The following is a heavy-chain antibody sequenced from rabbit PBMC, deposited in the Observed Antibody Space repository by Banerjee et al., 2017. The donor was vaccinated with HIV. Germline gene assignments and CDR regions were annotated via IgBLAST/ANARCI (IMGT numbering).Heavy chain of an antibody. J-gene: IGHJ6*01. CDR3: ARDAGTSFSTYGMDL. CDR2: INAVTSRA. Sequence: QEQLKESGGGLVQPGGSLKLSCKASGFDFSSYYMSWVRQAPGKGLEWIACINAVTSRAVYANWAKGRFTFSKTSSTTVTLQMTSLTAADTATYFCARDAGTSFSTYGMDLWGQGTLVTVS. CDR1: GFDFSSYYM. D-gene: IGHD8-1*01. V-gene: IGHV1S45*01.